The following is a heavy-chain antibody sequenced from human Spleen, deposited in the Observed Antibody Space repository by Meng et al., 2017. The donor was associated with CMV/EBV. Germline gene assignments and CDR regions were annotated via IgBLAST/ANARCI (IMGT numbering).Heavy chain of an antibody. CDR2: ISTSSSTK. CDR3: ATIAGPPS. CDR1: GFSFSSYS. V-gene: IGHV3-48*04. J-gene: IGHJ4*02. Sequence: GESLKISCAASGFSFSSYSMNWVRQAPGKGLEWVSYISTSSSTKYYADSVKGRFTISRDNSRNTLYLQMNSLRADDTANYYCATIAGPPSRGQGTLVTVSS.